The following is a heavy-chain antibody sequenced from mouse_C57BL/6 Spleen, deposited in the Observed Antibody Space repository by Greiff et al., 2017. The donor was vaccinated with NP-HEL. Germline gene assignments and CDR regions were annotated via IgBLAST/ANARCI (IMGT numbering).Heavy chain of an antibody. V-gene: IGHV1-69*01. CDR2: IDPSDSYT. CDR3: ARREYYKGYDY. J-gene: IGHJ2*01. CDR1: GYTFTSYW. D-gene: IGHD2-12*01. Sequence: QVQLQQPGAELVMPGASVKLSCKASGYTFTSYWMHWVKQRPGQGLEWIGEIDPSDSYTNYNQKFKGKSTLTVDKSSSTAYMQLSSLTSEDSAVYYYARREYYKGYDYWGQGTTLTVSS.